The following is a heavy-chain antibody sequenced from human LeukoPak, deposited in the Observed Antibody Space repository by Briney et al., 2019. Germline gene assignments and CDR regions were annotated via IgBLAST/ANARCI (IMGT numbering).Heavy chain of an antibody. CDR2: INQDGSEK. J-gene: IGHJ4*02. Sequence: PGGSLRLSCAASGFTFSRYWMTWVRQAPGKGLECVANINQDGSEKHYVDSVKGRFTISRDNAKNTLYLQMNSLRAEDTAVYYCARDRDWNDSFDYWGQGTLVTVSS. CDR1: GFTFSRYW. D-gene: IGHD1-1*01. CDR3: ARDRDWNDSFDY. V-gene: IGHV3-7*01.